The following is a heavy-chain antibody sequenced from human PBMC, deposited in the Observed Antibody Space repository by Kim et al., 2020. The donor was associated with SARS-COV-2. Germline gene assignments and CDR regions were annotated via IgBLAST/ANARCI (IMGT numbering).Heavy chain of an antibody. J-gene: IGHJ4*02. CDR1: GYIFSTYG. D-gene: IGHD4-17*01. Sequence: ASVKVSCKASGYIFSTYGFSWVRQAPGQGLELLGWISARDGYAHYAQKVQGRVTMTTDTSTNTAYMELWSLRSDVTAMHYCAGGAYGDVSFDYWGQGTLVTVSS. V-gene: IGHV1-18*04. CDR3: AGGAYGDVSFDY. CDR2: ISARDGYA.